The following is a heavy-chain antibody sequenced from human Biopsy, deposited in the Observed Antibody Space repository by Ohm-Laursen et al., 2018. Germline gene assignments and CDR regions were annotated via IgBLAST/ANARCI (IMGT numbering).Heavy chain of an antibody. CDR2: ISSSGNTE. J-gene: IGHJ4*02. CDR3: VTEVGGVSSWYND. CDR1: GFSFADYY. D-gene: IGHD6-13*01. Sequence: SLRLSCSANGFSFADYYMSWIRQAPGKGLDWVSYISSSGNTEKYADSVEGRFTISRDNAKQSVHLQMNSLRAEDTAVYYCVTEVGGVSSWYNDWGQGTLVTVSS. V-gene: IGHV3-11*01.